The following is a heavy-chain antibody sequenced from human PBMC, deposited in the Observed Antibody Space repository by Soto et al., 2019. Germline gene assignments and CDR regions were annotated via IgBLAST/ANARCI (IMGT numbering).Heavy chain of an antibody. D-gene: IGHD3-10*01. J-gene: IGHJ5*02. Sequence: GGSLRLSCAASGFTFSSYWMHWVRQAPGKGLVWVSRINSDGSSTSYADSVKGRFTISRDNAKNKRYLQMNSLRAEDTAVYYCARDATSGSASNWFDPWGQGTLVTVSS. CDR1: GFTFSSYW. CDR3: ARDATSGSASNWFDP. CDR2: INSDGSST. V-gene: IGHV3-74*01.